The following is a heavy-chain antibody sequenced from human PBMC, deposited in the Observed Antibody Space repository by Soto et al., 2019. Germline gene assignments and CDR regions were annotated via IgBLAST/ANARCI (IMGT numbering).Heavy chain of an antibody. CDR1: AFTFSSYA. D-gene: IGHD6-19*01. Sequence: EVQLVESGGGLVQPGGSLRLSCAASAFTFSSYAMHWVRQAPGRGLEYVSAISSNGGNTYYANSVKGRFTISRDNSKNTLYRQMGSLRAEDMAMYYCAREAAGFRRYYFDYWGQGTLVTVSS. V-gene: IGHV3-64*01. CDR2: ISSNGGNT. J-gene: IGHJ4*02. CDR3: AREAAGFRRYYFDY.